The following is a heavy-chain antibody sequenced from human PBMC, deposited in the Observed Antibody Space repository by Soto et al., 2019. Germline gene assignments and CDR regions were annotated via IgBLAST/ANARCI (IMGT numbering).Heavy chain of an antibody. Sequence: SETLSLTCTVSGVSISGTSYYWGWIRQTPAKGLEWIGTIYCSGETFYNPSLKSRVTISIDTSKNHFSLNLTSVTAADTAIYYCARHGSLWGQGALVTVSS. CDR1: GVSISGTSYY. V-gene: IGHV4-39*01. J-gene: IGHJ1*01. CDR2: IYCSGET. CDR3: ARHGSL.